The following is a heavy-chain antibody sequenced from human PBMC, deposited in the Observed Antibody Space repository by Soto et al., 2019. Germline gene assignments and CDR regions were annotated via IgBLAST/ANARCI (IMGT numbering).Heavy chain of an antibody. D-gene: IGHD6-19*01. CDR3: ANGYRSGWYYFDY. CDR2: ISHDGSNK. Sequence: QVQLVESGGGVVQPGRSLRLSCAASGFTFSTYGMHWVRQAPGKGLEWVAVISHDGSNKYYVDSVKGRFTISRDNSKNTLYLQMRSLKPEDTAVYYCANGYRSGWYYFDYWGQGTLVTVSS. V-gene: IGHV3-30*18. J-gene: IGHJ4*02. CDR1: GFTFSTYG.